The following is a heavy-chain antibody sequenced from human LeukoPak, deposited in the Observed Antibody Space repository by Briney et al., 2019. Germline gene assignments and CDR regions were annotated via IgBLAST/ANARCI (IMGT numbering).Heavy chain of an antibody. CDR1: GGSFSGYY. D-gene: IGHD1-1*01. CDR2: INPGGNT. Sequence: SETLSLTCAVYGGSFSGYYWSWIRQPPGKGLEWIGEINPGGNTNYNPSLKSRVTISADTSQNHLSLKLRSVTAADTAVYYCTRARSDFGEYTGNYWGQGTLVIVSS. CDR3: TRARSDFGEYTGNY. J-gene: IGHJ4*02. V-gene: IGHV4-34*01.